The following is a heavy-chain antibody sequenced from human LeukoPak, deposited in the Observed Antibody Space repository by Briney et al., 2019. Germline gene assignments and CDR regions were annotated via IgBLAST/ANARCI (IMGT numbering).Heavy chain of an antibody. CDR3: AKSSYGDPLDSFDV. J-gene: IGHJ3*01. CDR2: ISDLSDKI. CDR1: GFMFRSYA. Sequence: GGSLRLSCAASGFMFRSYARIWVRPAPGKGLELISSISDLSDKIYYADSVSGRFSISRDNSQNTLFLQMNSLGADDTAVYFCAKSSYGDPLDSFDVWGQGTMVTVSS. V-gene: IGHV3-23*01. D-gene: IGHD4-17*01.